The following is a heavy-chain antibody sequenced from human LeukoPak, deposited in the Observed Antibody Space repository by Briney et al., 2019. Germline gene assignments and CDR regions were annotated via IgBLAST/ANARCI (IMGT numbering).Heavy chain of an antibody. D-gene: IGHD5-24*01. CDR2: IIPTLGIA. CDR3: AREPSRDGYTLYYFDF. J-gene: IGHJ4*02. CDR1: GDSFSIYS. V-gene: IGHV1-69*04. Sequence: ASVKVPCKASGDSFSIYSISWVRQAPGQGLEWMGRIIPTLGIANYAQKFQGRVTITADRSTSTAYMELSSLRSEDTAVYYCAREPSRDGYTLYYFDFWGQGTLVTVSS.